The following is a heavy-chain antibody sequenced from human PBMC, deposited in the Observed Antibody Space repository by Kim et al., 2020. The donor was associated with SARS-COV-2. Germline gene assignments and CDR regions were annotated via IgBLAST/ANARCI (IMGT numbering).Heavy chain of an antibody. V-gene: IGHV4-34*01. CDR2: INHSGST. Sequence: SETLSLTCAVYGGSFSGYYWSWIRQPPGKGLEWIGEINHSGSTNYNPSLKSRVTISVDTSKNQFSLKLSSVTAADTAVYYCARYYYDSSGYYYPKHFDYWGQGTLVTVSS. CDR1: GGSFSGYY. CDR3: ARYYYDSSGYYYPKHFDY. J-gene: IGHJ4*02. D-gene: IGHD3-22*01.